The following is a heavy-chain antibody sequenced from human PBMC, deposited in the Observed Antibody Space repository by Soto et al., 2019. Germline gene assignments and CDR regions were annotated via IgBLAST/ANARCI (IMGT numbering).Heavy chain of an antibody. D-gene: IGHD4-17*01. V-gene: IGHV4-34*01. J-gene: IGHJ6*02. Sequence: PSETLSLTCAVYGGSFSGYYCSWIRQPPGKGLEWIGEINHSGSTNYNPSLKSRVTISVDTSKNQFSLKLSSVTAADTAVYYCAGGYGDYEYYYYGMDVWGQGTTVTVSS. CDR3: AGGYGDYEYYYYGMDV. CDR2: INHSGST. CDR1: GGSFSGYY.